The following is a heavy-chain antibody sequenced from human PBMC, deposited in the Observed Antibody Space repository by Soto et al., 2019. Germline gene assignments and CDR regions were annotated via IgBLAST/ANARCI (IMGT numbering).Heavy chain of an antibody. J-gene: IGHJ5*02. CDR1: GYTFTSYG. D-gene: IGHD3-3*01. Sequence: AASVKVSCKASGYTFTSYGISWVRQAPGQGLEWMGWISAYNGNTNYAQKLQGRVTMTTDTSTSTAYMELRSLRSDDTAVYYCARGAYNFWSGYWDNADLNWFDPWGQGTLVTVSS. V-gene: IGHV1-18*01. CDR3: ARGAYNFWSGYWDNADLNWFDP. CDR2: ISAYNGNT.